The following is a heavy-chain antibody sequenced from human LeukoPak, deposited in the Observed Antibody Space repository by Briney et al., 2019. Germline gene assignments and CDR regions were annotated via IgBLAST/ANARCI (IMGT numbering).Heavy chain of an antibody. V-gene: IGHV1-46*01. CDR1: GYTFTSYY. J-gene: IGHJ3*02. Sequence: ASVKVSCKASGYTFTSYYMHWVRQAPGQGLEWMGIINPSGGSTSYAQKFQGRVTMTRDTSTSTVYMELSSLRSDDTAVYYCARDRYYYDSSGYANDAFDIWGQGTMVTVSS. CDR2: INPSGGST. D-gene: IGHD3-22*01. CDR3: ARDRYYYDSSGYANDAFDI.